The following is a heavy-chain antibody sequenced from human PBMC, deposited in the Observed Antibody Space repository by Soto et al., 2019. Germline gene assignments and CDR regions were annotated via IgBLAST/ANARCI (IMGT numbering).Heavy chain of an antibody. Sequence: QVQQLESGPGLVKPWDTLSLTGTVSGAYISDFSWSWIRQPAGKGLEWIGRITVNGNTQYNPSFRSRVTMSMVTSRNQISLNLQSATAADTALYYCARESGENWTYEAHWGQGTLVTVSS. D-gene: IGHD1-7*01. CDR2: ITVNGNT. CDR3: ARESGENWTYEAH. CDR1: GAYISDFS. V-gene: IGHV4-4*07. J-gene: IGHJ1*01.